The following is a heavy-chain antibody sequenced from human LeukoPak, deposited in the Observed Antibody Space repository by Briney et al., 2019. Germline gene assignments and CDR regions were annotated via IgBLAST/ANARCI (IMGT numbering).Heavy chain of an antibody. V-gene: IGHV1-2*02. CDR1: GYIFTDYY. D-gene: IGHD3-9*01. J-gene: IGHJ3*02. CDR3: ARDYSARDYDILTGYSKGAFDI. CDR2: INPKSDGT. Sequence: ASVKVSCKASGYIFTDYYMHWVRQAPGQGLEWMGWINPKSDGTKYAQNFQGRVTMTRDTSISTAYMELSRLRSDDTAVYYCARDYSARDYDILTGYSKGAFDIWGQGTMVTVSS.